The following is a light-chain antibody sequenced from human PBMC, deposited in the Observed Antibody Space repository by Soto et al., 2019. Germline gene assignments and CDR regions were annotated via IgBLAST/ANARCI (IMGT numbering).Light chain of an antibody. CDR3: ATWDDSFRGL. V-gene: IGLV2-8*01. CDR2: EVT. J-gene: IGLJ3*02. CDR1: SSDVGVHNF. Sequence: QSVLTQPPSASGSLGQSVTISCTGTSSDVGVHNFVSWYQQSPGKAPKLLIYEVTKRPAGVPDRFSGSKSGNTASLTVSGLQAEDEADYYCATWDDSFRGLFGGGTKLTVL.